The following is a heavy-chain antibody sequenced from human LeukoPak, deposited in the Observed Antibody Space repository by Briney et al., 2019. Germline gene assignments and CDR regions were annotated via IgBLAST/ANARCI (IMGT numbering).Heavy chain of an antibody. Sequence: PGGSLRLSCAASGFTFSSYAMSWIRQPPGKGLEWIGEINHSGSTNYNPSLKSRVTISVDTSKNQFSLKLSSVTAADTAVYYCARFLDVWGKGTTVTVSS. V-gene: IGHV4-34*01. CDR3: ARFLDV. J-gene: IGHJ6*04. CDR2: INHSGST. D-gene: IGHD2/OR15-2a*01. CDR1: GFTFSSYA.